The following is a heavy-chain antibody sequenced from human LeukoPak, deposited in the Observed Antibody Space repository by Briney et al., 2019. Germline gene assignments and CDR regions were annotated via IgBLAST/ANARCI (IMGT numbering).Heavy chain of an antibody. V-gene: IGHV4-39*07. CDR2: IYYSGST. D-gene: IGHD2-21*02. J-gene: IGHJ4*02. CDR3: AREAYCGGDCYSGFDY. Sequence: SETLSLTCTVSVGSISSSSYYWGWIRQPPGKGLEWIGTIYYSGSTYYNPSPKSRVTISVDTSKNQFSLKLSSVTAADTAVYYCAREAYCGGDCYSGFDYWGQGTLVTVSS. CDR1: VGSISSSSYY.